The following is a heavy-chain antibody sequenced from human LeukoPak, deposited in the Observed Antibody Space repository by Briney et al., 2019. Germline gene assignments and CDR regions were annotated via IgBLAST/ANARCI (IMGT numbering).Heavy chain of an antibody. D-gene: IGHD6-19*01. CDR1: GFIFSSHG. J-gene: IGHJ6*03. Sequence: HPGGSLRLSCAASGFIFSSHGMNWVRQAPGKGLEWVSAISGSGGSTYYADSVKGRFTISRDNSKNTLYLQMNSLRAEDTAVYYCAKGIAVAGPYYYYYYMDVWGKGTTVTISS. CDR3: AKGIAVAGPYYYYYYMDV. V-gene: IGHV3-23*01. CDR2: ISGSGGST.